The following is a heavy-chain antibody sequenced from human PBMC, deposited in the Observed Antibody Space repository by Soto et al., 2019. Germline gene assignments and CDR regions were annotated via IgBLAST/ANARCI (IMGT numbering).Heavy chain of an antibody. J-gene: IGHJ4*02. D-gene: IGHD5-12*01. V-gene: IGHV4-59*08. CDR1: GGSISSHY. Sequence: ASETLSLTCTVSGGSISSHYWSWIRQPPGKGLEWIGYIYYSGSTNYNPSLKSRVTISVDTSKNQFSLKLSSVTAADTAVYYCARRSGYDIIDYWGQGTLVTVSS. CDR2: IYYSGST. CDR3: ARRSGYDIIDY.